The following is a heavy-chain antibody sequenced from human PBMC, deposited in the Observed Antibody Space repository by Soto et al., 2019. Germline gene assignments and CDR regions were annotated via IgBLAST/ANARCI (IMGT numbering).Heavy chain of an antibody. J-gene: IGHJ4*02. Sequence: QVQLVQSGAEVRKPGSSVKVSCKASGGTFSRHAISWVRQAPGQGLEWMGGIIPIFGTANHAQKFQGRVTIIADESTSTVYMELSSLRSEDTAVYYCASRTIRSPRYGPFDYWGQGTLVTVSS. D-gene: IGHD3-10*01. CDR3: ASRTIRSPRYGPFDY. V-gene: IGHV1-69*01. CDR2: IIPIFGTA. CDR1: GGTFSRHA.